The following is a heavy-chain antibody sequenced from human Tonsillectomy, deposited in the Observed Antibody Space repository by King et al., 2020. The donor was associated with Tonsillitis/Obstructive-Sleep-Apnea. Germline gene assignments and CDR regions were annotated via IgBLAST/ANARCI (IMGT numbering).Heavy chain of an antibody. CDR3: ARAPFIVVVPAATVWYFDL. V-gene: IGHV7-4-1*02. D-gene: IGHD2-2*01. CDR2: INTNTGNP. CDR1: GYTFTSYA. J-gene: IGHJ2*01. Sequence: QLVQSGSELKKPGASVKVSCKASGYTFTSYAMNWVRQAPGQGLEWMGWINTNTGNPTYAQGFTGRFVFSLDTSVSTAYLQISSLKAEDTAVYYCARAPFIVVVPAATVWYFDLWGRGTLVTVSS.